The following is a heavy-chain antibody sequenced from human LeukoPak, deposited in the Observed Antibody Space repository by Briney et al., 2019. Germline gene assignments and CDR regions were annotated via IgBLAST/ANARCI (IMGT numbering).Heavy chain of an antibody. J-gene: IGHJ6*03. D-gene: IGHD1-26*01. CDR3: ARDPYSGTYGDTYYYYMDV. CDR1: GFSFSYYS. CDR2: ITSSSTYT. Sequence: GGSLRLSCAASGFSFSYYSMNWVRQTPGKGLEWVSSITSSSTYTFYADSVKGRFTISRDNARNSLYLQMNSLRAEDTAVYYCARDPYSGTYGDTYYYYMDVWGKGTTVTIS. V-gene: IGHV3-21*01.